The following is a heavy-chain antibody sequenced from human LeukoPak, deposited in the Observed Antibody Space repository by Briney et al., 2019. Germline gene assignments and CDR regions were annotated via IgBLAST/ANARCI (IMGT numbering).Heavy chain of an antibody. CDR2: INPSGAST. J-gene: IGHJ4*02. CDR3: ARGDRRRPPSSIGWYSENIFDY. D-gene: IGHD6-13*01. Sequence: ASVKVSCKASGYTFTDFYMNWVRQAPGQGLEWMGIINPSGASTRYAQKFQGRVTMTRDTSTSTVYMELGSLRSEDTAVYYCARGDRRRPPSSIGWYSENIFDYWGQGTLVTVSS. CDR1: GYTFTDFY. V-gene: IGHV1-46*01.